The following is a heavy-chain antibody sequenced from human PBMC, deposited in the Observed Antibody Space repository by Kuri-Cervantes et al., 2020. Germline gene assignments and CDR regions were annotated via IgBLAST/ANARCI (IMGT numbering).Heavy chain of an antibody. V-gene: IGHV4-31*03. CDR1: GGSISSGGYY. CDR2: IYYSGST. J-gene: IGHJ5*02. CDR3: ARAKTGGYCSGGSCYLNWFDP. Sequence: SETLSLTCTVSGGSISSGGYYWSWIRQHPGKGLEWIGYIYYSGSTYYNPSLKSRVTISADTSKNQFSLKLTSVTAADTAVYYCARAKTGGYCSGGSCYLNWFDPWGQGTLVTVSS. D-gene: IGHD2-15*01.